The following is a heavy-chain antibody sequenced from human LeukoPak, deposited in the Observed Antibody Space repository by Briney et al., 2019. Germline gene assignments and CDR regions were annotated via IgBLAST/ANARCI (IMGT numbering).Heavy chain of an antibody. CDR3: ARHVSELRFLEWLWDGPPIDRVIYLYGMDV. CDR1: GGSISSYY. CDR2: IYYSGST. V-gene: IGHV4-59*08. D-gene: IGHD3-3*01. Sequence: PSETLSLTCTVSGGSISSYYWSWIRQPPGKGLEWIGYIYYSGSTNYNPSLKSRVTISVDTSKNQFSLKLSSVTAADTAVYYRARHVSELRFLEWLWDGPPIDRVIYLYGMDVWGQGTTVTVSS. J-gene: IGHJ6*02.